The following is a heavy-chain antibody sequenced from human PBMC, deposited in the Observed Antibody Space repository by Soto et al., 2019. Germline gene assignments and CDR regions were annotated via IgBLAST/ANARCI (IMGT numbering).Heavy chain of an antibody. CDR2: INTNTGNP. CDR1: GYTFTSYA. CDR3: ATRAAIAAAGPEPPDYYYYGMDV. Sequence: ASVKVSCKASGYTFTSYAMNWVRQAPGQGLEWMGWINTNTGNPTYAQGFTGRFVFSLDTSVSTAYLQICSLKAGDTAVYYCATRAAIAAAGPEPPDYYYYGMDVWGQGTTVTVPS. D-gene: IGHD6-13*01. V-gene: IGHV7-4-1*01. J-gene: IGHJ6*02.